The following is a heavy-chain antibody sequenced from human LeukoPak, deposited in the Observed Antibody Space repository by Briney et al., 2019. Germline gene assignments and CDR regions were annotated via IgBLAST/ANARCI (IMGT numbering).Heavy chain of an antibody. CDR1: GGSISSGSYY. J-gene: IGHJ3*02. CDR3: ARSDGYGLVGI. V-gene: IGHV4-39*07. D-gene: IGHD3-10*01. CDR2: IYSSGST. Sequence: SETLSLTCTVSGGSISSGSYYWGWIRQPPGKGLEWIGSIYSSGSTYYNPSLKSRVIIIIDTPKNHFSLTLSSVTAADTAVYYCARSDGYGLVGIWGQGTMVTVSS.